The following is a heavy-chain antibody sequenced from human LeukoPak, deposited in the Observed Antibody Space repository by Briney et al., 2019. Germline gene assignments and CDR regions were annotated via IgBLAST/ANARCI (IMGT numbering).Heavy chain of an antibody. J-gene: IGHJ5*02. CDR3: ARDNSVGDNAWWFDP. V-gene: IGHV1-46*01. D-gene: IGHD1-26*01. CDR1: GYTFTGYY. CDR2: INPTGGST. Sequence: ASVKVSCKASGYTFTGYYMHWLRQAPGQGLEWMGWINPTGGSTGYAQKFQGRVTMTRDMSTSTDYMELSSLRSEDTAIYYCARDNSVGDNAWWFDPWGQGTLVTVSS.